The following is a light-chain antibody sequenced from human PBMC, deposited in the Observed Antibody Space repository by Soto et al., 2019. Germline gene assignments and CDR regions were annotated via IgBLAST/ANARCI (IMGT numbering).Light chain of an antibody. J-gene: IGKJ5*01. CDR3: QQRAEIT. Sequence: EIVLTQSPATLSLSPGERATLSCRASQSVSSYLAWYQQKPGQAPRLLIYDASNRATGIPARFSGSGSGTDFTLTISSLEPEDFAGYYCQQRAEITFGQGTRLEIK. CDR1: QSVSSY. V-gene: IGKV3-11*01. CDR2: DAS.